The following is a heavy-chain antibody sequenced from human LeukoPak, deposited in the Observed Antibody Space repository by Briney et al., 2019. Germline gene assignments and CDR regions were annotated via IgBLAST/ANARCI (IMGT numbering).Heavy chain of an antibody. CDR3: ATLRGGTYYFDY. D-gene: IGHD1-26*01. CDR1: GFTFSTYA. CDR2: IGSSGGGT. V-gene: IGHV3-23*01. Sequence: PGGSLRLSCAASGFTFSTYAMSWVRQAPGKGPEWVSVIGSSGGGTYYADSVKGRFTISRDNSKSTLYLQMNSLRAEDTAVYYCATLRGGTYYFDYWGQGTLVTVSS. J-gene: IGHJ4*02.